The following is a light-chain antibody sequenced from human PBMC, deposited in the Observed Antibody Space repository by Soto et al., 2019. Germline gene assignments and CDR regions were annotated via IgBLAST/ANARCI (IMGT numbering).Light chain of an antibody. CDR1: QSITYW. V-gene: IGKV1-5*01. CDR3: QQYHSFSFT. J-gene: IGKJ2*01. CDR2: DVF. Sequence: DIQMTQSPSSLSASVGDRVTITCRASQSITYWLAWYQQKPGRAPKLLIYDVFNLQSGVPLRFSGSGSGTEFTLTISSLQPDDSATYYCQQYHSFSFTFGQGTKVDIK.